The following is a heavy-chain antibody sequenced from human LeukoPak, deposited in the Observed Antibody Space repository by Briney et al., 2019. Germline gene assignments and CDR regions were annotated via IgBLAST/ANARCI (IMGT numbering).Heavy chain of an antibody. CDR2: VGGGDYT. J-gene: IGHJ4*02. V-gene: IGHV3-23*01. CDR3: VRRTASDF. CDR1: GFTFTSYV. D-gene: IGHD2-21*02. Sequence: GGSLRLSCAASGFTFTSYVMSWVRQAPGKGLEWVASVGGGDYTYYSDSVKGRFTISRDNSENTVYLQMKSLRAEDTAVYYCVRRTASDFWGQGALVTVSS.